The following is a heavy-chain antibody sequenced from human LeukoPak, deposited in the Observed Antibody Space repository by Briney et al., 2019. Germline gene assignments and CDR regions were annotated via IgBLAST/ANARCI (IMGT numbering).Heavy chain of an antibody. J-gene: IGHJ4*02. CDR2: IDANNGDT. CDR3: ARDPSSVTLYFCDY. V-gene: IGHV1-2*02. D-gene: IGHD4-11*01. CDR1: GYTFRCNY. Sequence: ASVKISCQASGYTFRCNYSHWLRQAPGQGLEWMGWIDANNGDTKSALKFQGRVTMSRDTSISTAYMDLSSLSPDDAAVYYCARDPSSVTLYFCDYWGQGTLVTVSS.